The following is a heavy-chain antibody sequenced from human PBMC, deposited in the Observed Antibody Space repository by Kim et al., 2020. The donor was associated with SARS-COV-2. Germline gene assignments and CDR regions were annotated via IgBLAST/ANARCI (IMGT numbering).Heavy chain of an antibody. V-gene: IGHV1-18*01. CDR1: GYTFTSYV. J-gene: IGHJ5*02. CDR3: ARAHAGYSSSWYTVNWFDP. Sequence: ASVKVSCKASGYTFTSYVISWVRQAPGQGLEWMGWISGYNGNTNYAQKFQGRVTMTTDTSTSTAYMDLRSLRSDDTDVYYCARAHAGYSSSWYTVNWFDP. CDR2: ISGYNGNT. D-gene: IGHD6-13*01.